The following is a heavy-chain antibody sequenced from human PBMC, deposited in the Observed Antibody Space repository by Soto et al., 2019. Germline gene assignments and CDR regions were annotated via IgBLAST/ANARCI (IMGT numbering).Heavy chain of an antibody. J-gene: IGHJ4*02. Sequence: PSETLSLTCAVYGVSFSGYYWIWLRQPPGKGLEWIGEINHSGSTNYNPSLKSRVTISVDTSKNQFSLKLSSVTAADTAVYYCARVGWFQVPYYFDYWGQGTLVTVSS. D-gene: IGHD3-10*01. CDR3: ARVGWFQVPYYFDY. CDR2: INHSGST. V-gene: IGHV4-34*01. CDR1: GVSFSGYY.